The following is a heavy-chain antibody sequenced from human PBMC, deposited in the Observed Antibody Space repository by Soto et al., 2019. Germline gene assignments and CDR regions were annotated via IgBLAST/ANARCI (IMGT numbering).Heavy chain of an antibody. CDR2: IYHTGTT. D-gene: IGHD3-10*01. CDR3: ARVRTVGTSGSPGDY. J-gene: IGHJ4*02. Sequence: PSETLSLTCDVSGYAISSGFYWAWIRQPPGKRLEWIGNIYHTGTTYYNPSLKSRVTMSVDTSKNQFSLRLSSVTAADTAVFYCARVRTVGTSGSPGDYWGQGTLVTVSS. V-gene: IGHV4-38-2*01. CDR1: GYAISSGFY.